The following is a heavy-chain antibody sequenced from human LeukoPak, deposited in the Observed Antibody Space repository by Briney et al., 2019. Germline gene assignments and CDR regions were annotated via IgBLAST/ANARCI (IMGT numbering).Heavy chain of an antibody. Sequence: PSETLSLTCAVYGGSFSGYYWTWIRQPPGKGLEWIGEIHYSGSATYNPSLRSRVTISVDTSKNQFSLKMNSVTAADTAVYYCARGQWFRAFWSRGTPVTVSS. V-gene: IGHV4-34*01. CDR1: GGSFSGYY. D-gene: IGHD3-10*01. J-gene: IGHJ4*02. CDR3: ARGQWFRAF. CDR2: IHYSGSA.